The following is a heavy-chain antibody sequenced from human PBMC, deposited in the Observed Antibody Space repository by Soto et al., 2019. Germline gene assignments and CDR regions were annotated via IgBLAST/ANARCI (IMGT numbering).Heavy chain of an antibody. CDR1: GYTFTSYA. CDR3: ARTQYYDSSGPAIDAFDI. J-gene: IGHJ3*02. CDR2: INAGNGNT. V-gene: IGHV1-3*01. Sequence: GASVKVSCKASGYTFTSYAMHWVRQAPGQRPEWMGWINAGNGNTKYSQKFQGRVTITRDTSASTAYMELSSLRSEDTAVYYCARTQYYDSSGPAIDAFDIWGQGTMVTVSS. D-gene: IGHD3-22*01.